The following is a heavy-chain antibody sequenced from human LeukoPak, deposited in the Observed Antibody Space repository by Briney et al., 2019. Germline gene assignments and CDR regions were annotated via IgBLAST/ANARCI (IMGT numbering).Heavy chain of an antibody. D-gene: IGHD1/OR15-1a*01. CDR1: GFTFSDYA. CDR3: AKDLGSRGLGTTLIN. Sequence: GGSLRLSCVASGFTFSDYAMTWFRRAPGLGLECVSGISGRGDRMDYADSVKGRVTISRDNSKNTLYLQMHSLKVEDTAIYFCAKDLGSRGLGTTLINWGQGTLVTVSS. V-gene: IGHV3-23*01. CDR2: ISGRGDRM. J-gene: IGHJ4*02.